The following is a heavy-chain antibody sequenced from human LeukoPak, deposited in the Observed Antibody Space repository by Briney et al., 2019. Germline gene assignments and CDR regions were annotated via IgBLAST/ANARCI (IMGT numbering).Heavy chain of an antibody. V-gene: IGHV3-49*03. D-gene: IGHD2-2*01. CDR1: GFTFGDYA. CDR2: IRSKAYGGTT. CDR3: TTGGTSCPPPCYYYMDV. J-gene: IGHJ6*03. Sequence: GGSLRLSCTASGFTFGDYAMSWFRQAPGKGLEWVGFIRSKAYGGTTEYAASVKGRFTISRDDSKSIAYLQMNSLKTEDTAVYYCTTGGTSCPPPCYYYMDVWGKGTTVTVSS.